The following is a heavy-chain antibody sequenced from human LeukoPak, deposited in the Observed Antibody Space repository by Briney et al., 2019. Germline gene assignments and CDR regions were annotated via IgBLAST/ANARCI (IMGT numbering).Heavy chain of an antibody. Sequence: GGSLRLSCAASGFTVSSNYMSWVRQAPGKGLEWVSVIYSGGSTYYADTVKVRFSISRDSSKNTLYLQMNSLRVEDTAVYYCARGVDYYGSGILDYWGQGTLVTVSS. J-gene: IGHJ4*02. CDR2: IYSGGST. V-gene: IGHV3-66*01. CDR3: ARGVDYYGSGILDY. D-gene: IGHD3-10*01. CDR1: GFTVSSNY.